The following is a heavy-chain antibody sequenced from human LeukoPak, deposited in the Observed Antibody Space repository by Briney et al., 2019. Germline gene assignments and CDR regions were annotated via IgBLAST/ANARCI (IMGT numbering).Heavy chain of an antibody. V-gene: IGHV1-8*01. J-gene: IGHJ4*02. Sequence: ASVKVSCKASGYTFTSYDINWVRQATGQGLEWMGWMNPNSGNTGYAQKFQGRVTMTRNTSISTAYMELSSLRSEDTAVYYCARGVAGTKESVYWGQGTLVTVSS. CDR3: ARGVAGTKESVY. D-gene: IGHD6-19*01. CDR2: MNPNSGNT. CDR1: GYTFTSYD.